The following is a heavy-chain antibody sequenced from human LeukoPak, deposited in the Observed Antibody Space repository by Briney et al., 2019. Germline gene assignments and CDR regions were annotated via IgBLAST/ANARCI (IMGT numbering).Heavy chain of an antibody. D-gene: IGHD1-26*01. CDR1: GFTFSSYG. Sequence: GRSLRLSCAASGFTFSSYGMHWVRQAPGKGLEWVAVIWYDGSNKYYADSVKGRFTISRDNSKNTLYLQMNSLRAEDTAVYYCAKDKGATVNWFDPWGQGTLVTVSS. V-gene: IGHV3-33*06. CDR3: AKDKGATVNWFDP. CDR2: IWYDGSNK. J-gene: IGHJ5*02.